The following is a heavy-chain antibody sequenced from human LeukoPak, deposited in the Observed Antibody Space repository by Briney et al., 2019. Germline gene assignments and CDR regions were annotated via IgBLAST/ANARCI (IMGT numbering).Heavy chain of an antibody. CDR1: GGSFSGYY. D-gene: IGHD6-13*01. CDR3: ARHWAAGDFDY. J-gene: IGHJ4*02. Sequence: SETLSLTCAVYGGSFSGYYWSWIRQPPGKGLEWIGEINHSGSTNYNPSLKSRVTISVDTSKNQFSLKLSSVTAADTAVYYCARHWAAGDFDYWGQGTLVTVSS. V-gene: IGHV4-34*01. CDR2: INHSGST.